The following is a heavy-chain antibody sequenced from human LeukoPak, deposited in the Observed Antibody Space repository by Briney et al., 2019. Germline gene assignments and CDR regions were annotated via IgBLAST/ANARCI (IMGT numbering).Heavy chain of an antibody. CDR1: GGSFSGYY. CDR2: INHSGST. CDR3: ARAVHSMSYYYMDV. Sequence: SETLSLTCAVYGGSFSGYYWSWIRQPPGKGLEWIGEINHSGSTNYNPSLKSRVTISVDTSKNQFPLKLSSVTAADTAVYYCARAVHSMSYYYMDVWGKGTTVTISS. J-gene: IGHJ6*03. V-gene: IGHV4-34*01. D-gene: IGHD2/OR15-2a*01.